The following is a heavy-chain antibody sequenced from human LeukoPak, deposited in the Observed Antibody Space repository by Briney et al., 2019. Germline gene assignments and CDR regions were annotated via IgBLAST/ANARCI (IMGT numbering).Heavy chain of an antibody. CDR2: IYSGGST. Sequence: GGSLRLSCAASGFTVSSSYMSWVRQALGKGLEWVSLIYSGGSTYYAASVKGRFTISRDNSKNTLYLQMNSPRPEDTAVYYCAKGYNYAYEYWSQGTLVTVSS. J-gene: IGHJ4*02. V-gene: IGHV3-53*01. CDR3: AKGYNYAYEY. CDR1: GFTVSSSY. D-gene: IGHD5-18*01.